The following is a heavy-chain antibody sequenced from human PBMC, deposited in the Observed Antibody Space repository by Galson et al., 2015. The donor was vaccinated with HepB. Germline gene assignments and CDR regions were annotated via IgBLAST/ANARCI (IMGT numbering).Heavy chain of an antibody. CDR1: GHTFTNDY. CDR3: VRANWNDGAFDI. J-gene: IGHJ3*02. D-gene: IGHD1-1*01. Sequence: SVKVSCKASGHTFTNDYMHWVRQAPGQGLDWMGLINPSDGTTIYALKFQGRVTMTRDTSTSTAYLELSSLTSDDTAVYYCVRANWNDGAFDIWGQGTVVTVSS. CDR2: INPSDGTT. V-gene: IGHV1-46*01.